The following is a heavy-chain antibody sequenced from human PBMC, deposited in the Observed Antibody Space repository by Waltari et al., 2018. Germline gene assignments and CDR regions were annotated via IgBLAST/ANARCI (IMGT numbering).Heavy chain of an antibody. J-gene: IGHJ4*02. CDR1: GSTFSSYA. CDR2: ISGSGGST. Sequence: EVQLLESGGGLVQPGGSLRLSCAASGSTFSSYAMSWVRQARGEGLEGGAAISGSGGSTCYADSGKGRFTISRDNTKNTLYLQMNSLRAEDTAVYCCANLKGPFSRAGYWGQGTLVTVSS. V-gene: IGHV3-23*01. CDR3: ANLKGPFSRAGY.